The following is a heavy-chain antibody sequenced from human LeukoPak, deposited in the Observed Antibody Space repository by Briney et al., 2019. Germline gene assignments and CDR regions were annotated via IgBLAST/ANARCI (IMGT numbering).Heavy chain of an antibody. D-gene: IGHD3-22*01. V-gene: IGHV4-4*07. CDR3: ARERGGVVVVIGSWFDP. CDR1: GGSFSGYY. CDR2: IYTSGST. J-gene: IGHJ5*02. Sequence: PSETLSLTCAVYGGSFSGYYWSWIRQPAGKGLEWIGRIYTSGSTNYNPSLKSRVTMSVDTSKNQFSLKLSSVTAADTAVYYCARERGGVVVVIGSWFDPWGQGTLVTVSS.